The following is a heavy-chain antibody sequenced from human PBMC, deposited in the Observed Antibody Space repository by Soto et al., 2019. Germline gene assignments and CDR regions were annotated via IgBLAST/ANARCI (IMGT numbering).Heavy chain of an antibody. CDR2: INPNSGGT. J-gene: IGHJ4*02. Sequence: QVQLVQSGAEVKKPGASVKVSSKPSGYTFAGYHIHWVRQAPGQGLEWMGWINPNSGGTNYAQRFQGWVTMTRDTSISTAYMELNRLRSDLTAVYYCALGAAYNLAFDSWGQRTLVTVS. V-gene: IGHV1-2*04. D-gene: IGHD1-1*01. CDR1: GYTFAGYH. CDR3: ALGAAYNLAFDS.